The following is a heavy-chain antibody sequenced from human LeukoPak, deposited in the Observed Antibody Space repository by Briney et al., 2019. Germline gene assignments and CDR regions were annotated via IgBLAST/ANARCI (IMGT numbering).Heavy chain of an antibody. CDR1: GGSISSSSYY. D-gene: IGHD2-2*01. CDR3: ARGPLKGYCSSTSCHSNYYYYGMDV. Sequence: SETLSLTCTVSGGSISSSSYYWGWIRQPPGKGLEWIGSIYYSGSTYYNPSLKSRVTISVDTSKNQFPLKLSSVTAADTAVYYCARGPLKGYCSSTSCHSNYYYYGMDVWGQGTTVTVSS. J-gene: IGHJ6*02. V-gene: IGHV4-39*06. CDR2: IYYSGST.